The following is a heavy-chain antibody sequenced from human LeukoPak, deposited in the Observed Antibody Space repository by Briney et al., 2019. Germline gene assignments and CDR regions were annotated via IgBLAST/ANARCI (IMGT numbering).Heavy chain of an antibody. V-gene: IGHV1-8*01. D-gene: IGHD3-10*01. J-gene: IGHJ6*03. CDR1: GHTFTSYD. CDR3: ARGPTMVRGVGPDMDV. CDR2: MNPNSGNT. Sequence: ASVKVSCKASGHTFTSYDINWVRQATGQGLEWMGWMNPNSGNTGYAQKFQGRVTMTRNTSISTAYMELSSLRSEDTAVYYCARGPTMVRGVGPDMDVWGKGTTVTVSS.